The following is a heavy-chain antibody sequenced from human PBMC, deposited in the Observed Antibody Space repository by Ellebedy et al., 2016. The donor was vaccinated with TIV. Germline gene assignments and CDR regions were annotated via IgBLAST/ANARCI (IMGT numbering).Heavy chain of an antibody. Sequence: GGSLRLSCAGSGFTFTSYWMHWVRQAPGKELVWVSRIKGDGSSAGYADSVKGRFTISRDNAKNTLYLQMNSLRAEDTAVYYCAGRAYNWNDGSLFDYWGQGTLVTVSS. D-gene: IGHD1-1*01. J-gene: IGHJ4*02. V-gene: IGHV3-74*01. CDR1: GFTFTSYW. CDR2: IKGDGSSA. CDR3: AGRAYNWNDGSLFDY.